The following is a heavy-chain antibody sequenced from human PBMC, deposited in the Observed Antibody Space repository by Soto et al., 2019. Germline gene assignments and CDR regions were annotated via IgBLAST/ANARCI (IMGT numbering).Heavy chain of an antibody. Sequence: PGGSLRLSCAASGFTFSNAWMSRVRQAPGKGLEWVGRIKSKTDGGTTDYAAPVKGRFTISRDDSKNTLYLQMNSLKTEDTAVYYCTTGLVTALYYYYYGMDVWGQGTTVTVSS. CDR3: TTGLVTALYYYYYGMDV. CDR1: GFTFSNAW. CDR2: IKSKTDGGTT. J-gene: IGHJ6*02. V-gene: IGHV3-15*01. D-gene: IGHD2-21*02.